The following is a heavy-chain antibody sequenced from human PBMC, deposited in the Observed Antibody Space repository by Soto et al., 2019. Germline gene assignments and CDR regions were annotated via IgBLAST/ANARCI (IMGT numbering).Heavy chain of an antibody. CDR3: AKYRSTSNPLDY. J-gene: IGHJ4*02. Sequence: QVQLVQSGAEVKKPGASVKVSCKASGYTFISSGISWVRQAPGQGLEWMAWISSYNGDTNYAQKFQGRATLTNATDTRTAYMELRTLISDDRAVYYGAKYRSTSNPLDYWGQGTLVTVSS. V-gene: IGHV1-18*01. D-gene: IGHD4-4*01. CDR1: GYTFISSG. CDR2: ISSYNGDT.